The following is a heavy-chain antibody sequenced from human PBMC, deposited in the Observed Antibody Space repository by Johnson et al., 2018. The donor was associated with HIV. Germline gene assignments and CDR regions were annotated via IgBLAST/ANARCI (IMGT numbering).Heavy chain of an antibody. CDR1: GFTFSSYA. J-gene: IGHJ3*02. Sequence: QEQLVESGGGVVQPGRSLRLSCAASGFTFSSYAMHWVRQAPGKGLEWVAVISYDGSNKYYADSVKGRFTIYRDNSKNTLYLQVNGLRVEDTAVFYCASGEDYGGGAFEIWGQGTMVTVSS. CDR2: ISYDGSNK. V-gene: IGHV3-30*04. CDR3: ASGEDYGGGAFEI. D-gene: IGHD4-23*01.